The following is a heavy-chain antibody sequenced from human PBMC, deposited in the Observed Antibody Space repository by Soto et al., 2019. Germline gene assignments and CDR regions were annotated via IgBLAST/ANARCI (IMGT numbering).Heavy chain of an antibody. CDR3: ARMEYQLPDYYYGMDV. Sequence: ASVKVSCKASGYTFTSYAMHWVRQAPGQRLEWMGWINAGNGNTKYSQKFQGRVTITRDTSASTAYMELSSLRFEDTALYYCARMEYQLPDYYYGMDVWGQGTTVTVSS. CDR2: INAGNGNT. J-gene: IGHJ6*02. CDR1: GYTFTSYA. V-gene: IGHV1-3*01. D-gene: IGHD2-2*01.